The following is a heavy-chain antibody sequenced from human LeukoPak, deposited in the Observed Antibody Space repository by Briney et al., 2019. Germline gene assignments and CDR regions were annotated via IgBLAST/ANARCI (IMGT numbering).Heavy chain of an antibody. CDR1: GFTFSNYN. Sequence: GGSLRLSCGASGFTFSNYNMNWVRQAPGKGLEWVSYINGSSSSIYYADSVKGRFTISRDNAKNSLYLQMNSLRAEDTAVYYCAATYYDYVWGSNYFDYWGQGTLVTVSS. CDR2: INGSSSSI. J-gene: IGHJ4*02. CDR3: AATYYDYVWGSNYFDY. D-gene: IGHD3-16*01. V-gene: IGHV3-48*04.